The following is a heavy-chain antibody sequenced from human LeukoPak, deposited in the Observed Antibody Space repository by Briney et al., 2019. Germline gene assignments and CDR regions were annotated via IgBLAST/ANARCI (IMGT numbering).Heavy chain of an antibody. Sequence: GGSLRLSCAASGFTFSSYWMSWVRQAPGKGLEWVANIKQDGSEKYYVDSVKGRFTISRDNAKNSLYLQMNSLRAEDTAVYYCARDPIHDSLGMDVWGQGTTVTVSS. CDR2: IKQDGSEK. D-gene: IGHD2-15*01. J-gene: IGHJ6*02. V-gene: IGHV3-7*01. CDR1: GFTFSSYW. CDR3: ARDPIHDSLGMDV.